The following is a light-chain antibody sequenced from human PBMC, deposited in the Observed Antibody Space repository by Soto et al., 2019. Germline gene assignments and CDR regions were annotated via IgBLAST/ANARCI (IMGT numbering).Light chain of an antibody. CDR3: QQRSNWPIT. CDR1: QSVSSY. J-gene: IGKJ5*01. Sequence: EIVLTQSPATLSLSPGETATLSCRASQSVSSYLAWYQQKPGQAPRLLISDAFNRATGIPARFSGSGSGTDFTLTISSLEPEDFAVYFCQQRSNWPITFGQGTRLEI. CDR2: DAF. V-gene: IGKV3-11*01.